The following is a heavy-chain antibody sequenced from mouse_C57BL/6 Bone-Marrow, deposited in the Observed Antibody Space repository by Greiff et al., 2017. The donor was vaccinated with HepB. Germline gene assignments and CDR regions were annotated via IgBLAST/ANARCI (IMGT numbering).Heavy chain of an antibody. CDR1: GFTFTDYG. CDR3: ARSVLAAWFAY. D-gene: IGHD6-1*01. V-gene: IGHV5-17*01. Sequence: EVKLVESGGGLVKPGGSLTLSCAASGFTFTDYGMHWVRQAPERGLEWVAYISSGSSTIYYADTVKGRFTISRDKAKNTMFLKMTSLRSEDTAMYYCARSVLAAWFAYWGQGTLVTVSA. CDR2: ISSGSSTI. J-gene: IGHJ3*01.